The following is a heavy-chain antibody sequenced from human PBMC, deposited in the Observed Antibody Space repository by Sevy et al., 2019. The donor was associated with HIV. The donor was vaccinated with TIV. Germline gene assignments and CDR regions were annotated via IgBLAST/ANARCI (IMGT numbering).Heavy chain of an antibody. V-gene: IGHV3-23*02. Sequence: GGSLRLSCAASGFTFSNYAMGWVRQAPGKGPEWVSTISTGSSSTYYGDSVKGRFTISRDNSKNTLSLQMNSLGADDTAVYYCATDPENVHYYDSSGSLVDNWGQGTLVTVPS. D-gene: IGHD3-22*01. CDR2: ISTGSSST. CDR3: ATDPENVHYYDSSGSLVDN. J-gene: IGHJ4*02. CDR1: GFTFSNYA.